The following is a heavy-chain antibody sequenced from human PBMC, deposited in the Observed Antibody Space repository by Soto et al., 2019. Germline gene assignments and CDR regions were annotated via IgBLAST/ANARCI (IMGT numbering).Heavy chain of an antibody. CDR1: GGTFSSYA. V-gene: IGHV1-69*06. Sequence: SVKVSCKTSGGTFSSYAISWVRQAHGQGLEWMGGIIPIFGTANYAQKFQGRVTITADKSTSTAYMELSSLRSEDTAVYYCARGGPTSADHYYGMDVWGQGTTVTVSS. D-gene: IGHD3-10*01. CDR3: ARGGPTSADHYYGMDV. J-gene: IGHJ6*02. CDR2: IIPIFGTA.